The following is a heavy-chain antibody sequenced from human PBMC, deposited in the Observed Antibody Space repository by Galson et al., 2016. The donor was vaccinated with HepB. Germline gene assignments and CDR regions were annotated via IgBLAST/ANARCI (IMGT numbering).Heavy chain of an antibody. CDR3: ARVRGTLHRGAWGKFDY. CDR2: IKEDGSEK. V-gene: IGHV3-7*03. J-gene: IGHJ4*02. CDR1: GFTLRNYW. Sequence: SLRLSCAASGFTLRNYWMSWVRQAPGKGLEWAANIKEDGSEKYYVESLKGRFTISRDNAKNSLFLQMNSLRAEDTAVYYCARVRGTLHRGAWGKFDYWGQGILVTVSS. D-gene: IGHD3-10*01.